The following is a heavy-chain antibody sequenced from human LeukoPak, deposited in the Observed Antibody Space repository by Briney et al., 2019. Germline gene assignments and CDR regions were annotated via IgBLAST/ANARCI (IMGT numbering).Heavy chain of an antibody. D-gene: IGHD6-19*01. CDR3: ARGGSGWAFDY. Sequence: SGGSLRLSCAASDFTFNTYDINWVRQAPGKGLEWVSFINTRSSTMYYADAVKGRFTISRDNAKNSLYLQMNSLSDEDTAVYYCARGGSGWAFDYWGQGTLVTVSS. CDR2: INTRSSTM. V-gene: IGHV3-48*02. CDR1: DFTFNTYD. J-gene: IGHJ4*02.